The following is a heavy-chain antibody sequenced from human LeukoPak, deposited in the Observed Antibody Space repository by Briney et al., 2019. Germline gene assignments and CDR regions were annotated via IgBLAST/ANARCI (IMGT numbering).Heavy chain of an antibody. CDR2: INPDGGST. V-gene: IGHV1-46*01. Sequence: ASVKVSCKASGYTFTNSYIHWVRQAPGQVLEWMGLINPDGGSTNYAQNFQGRATLTRDTSTSTVYMELSSLRSEDTAIYYCARIRDGYNDAYDLWGQGTVVTVPS. CDR1: GYTFTNSY. J-gene: IGHJ3*01. CDR3: ARIRDGYNDAYDL. D-gene: IGHD5-24*01.